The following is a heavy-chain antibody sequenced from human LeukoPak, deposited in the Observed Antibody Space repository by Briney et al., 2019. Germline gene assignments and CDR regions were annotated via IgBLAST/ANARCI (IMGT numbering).Heavy chain of an antibody. Sequence: APVKVSCKASGGTFSSYAISWVRQAPGQGLEWMGRIIPILGIANYAQKFQGRVTITADKFTSTAYMELSSLRSEDTAVYYCARYYYDSSGYSPYYFDYWGQGTLVTVSS. V-gene: IGHV1-69*04. D-gene: IGHD3-22*01. CDR1: GGTFSSYA. CDR3: ARYYYDSSGYSPYYFDY. CDR2: IIPILGIA. J-gene: IGHJ4*02.